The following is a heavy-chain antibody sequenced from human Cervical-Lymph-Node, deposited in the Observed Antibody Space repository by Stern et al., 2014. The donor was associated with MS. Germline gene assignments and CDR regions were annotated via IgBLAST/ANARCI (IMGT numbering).Heavy chain of an antibody. CDR1: RFSFSDYA. V-gene: IGHV3-30-3*01. D-gene: IGHD2-15*01. Sequence: VQLEESGGDVVQPGRSLRLSCAASRFSFSDYAMHWVRQAPGKGLEWVAFISYDGSSKSNADSVKGRFTISRDNSKNTVYVQINSLRAEDTAVYYCAREDCSGGSCRGMDVWGQGTTVTVSS. CDR3: AREDCSGGSCRGMDV. J-gene: IGHJ6*02. CDR2: ISYDGSSK.